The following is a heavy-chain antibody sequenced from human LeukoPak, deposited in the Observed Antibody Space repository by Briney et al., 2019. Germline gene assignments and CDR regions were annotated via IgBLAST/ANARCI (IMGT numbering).Heavy chain of an antibody. D-gene: IGHD2-2*01. CDR1: GYTFTNSW. Sequence: GESLKISCGCSGYTFTNSWIAWVRQMPGKGLEWMGIIYPRDSDTRYSPSFQGQVTISADKSVSTAYLQWSSLKASDTAMYYCARRRLGYCSSTSCPTAFDIWGQGTMVTVSS. CDR2: IYPRDSDT. V-gene: IGHV5-51*01. CDR3: ARRRLGYCSSTSCPTAFDI. J-gene: IGHJ3*02.